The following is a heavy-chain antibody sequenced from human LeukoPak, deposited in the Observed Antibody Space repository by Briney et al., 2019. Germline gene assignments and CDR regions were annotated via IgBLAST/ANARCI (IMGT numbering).Heavy chain of an antibody. D-gene: IGHD2-15*01. Sequence: ASVTVSYKHSGYTLTELSMHWVRQAPGKGREWMGRFDSEDGETNYPQKVQGRVTMTEDTSTDTAYMELNSLRSDDTAVYYCAGDPQRCSGGNCYRFDYWGPGTLVTVSS. J-gene: IGHJ4*02. CDR2: FDSEDGET. CDR3: AGDPQRCSGGNCYRFDY. CDR1: GYTLTELS. V-gene: IGHV1-24*01.